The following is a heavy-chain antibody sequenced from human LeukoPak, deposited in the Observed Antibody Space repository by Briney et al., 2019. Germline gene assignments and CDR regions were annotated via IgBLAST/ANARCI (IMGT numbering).Heavy chain of an antibody. D-gene: IGHD1-26*01. J-gene: IGHJ4*02. CDR1: AFTYIDYS. CDR2: ISGRSSTI. Sequence: GGSLRLSCAASAFTYIDYSMNWVRQAPGKGLEWISYISGRSSTIYYADSVRGRFTISRDNAKNSMYLQMNSLRAEDTAVYYCARDRLTSGSYFFDYWGQGTLVTVSS. V-gene: IGHV3-48*04. CDR3: ARDRLTSGSYFFDY.